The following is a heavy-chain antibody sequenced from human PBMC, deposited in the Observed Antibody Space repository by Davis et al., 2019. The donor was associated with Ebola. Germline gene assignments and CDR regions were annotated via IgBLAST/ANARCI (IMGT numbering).Heavy chain of an antibody. D-gene: IGHD3-10*01. V-gene: IGHV1-46*01. CDR2: IHPIGGST. J-gene: IGHJ6*02. CDR3: ARGLWFTGPPTYGLDV. CDR1: GYTFTDYY. Sequence: ASVKVSCKASGYTFTDYYIHWVRQAPGQGLEWMGIIHPIGGSTNYAQKFQGRVTMTRDTSTSTVYMDLSSLRSEDTAVYYCARGLWFTGPPTYGLDVWGQGTTVTVSS.